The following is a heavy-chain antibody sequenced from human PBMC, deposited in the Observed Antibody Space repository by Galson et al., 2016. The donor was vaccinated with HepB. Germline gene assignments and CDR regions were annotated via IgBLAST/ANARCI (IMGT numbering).Heavy chain of an antibody. CDR2: ISTSGDGT. V-gene: IGHV3-23*01. CDR1: GFTFSNYD. CDR3: AKALPSWYFDL. Sequence: SLRLSCAASGFTFSNYDMSWVRQAPGKGLEWVSSISTSGDGTTYADSVKGRFTISRDNPKNTLPLEMNSLRAEDTAIYYCAKALPSWYFDLWGRGTLVTVSS. J-gene: IGHJ2*01.